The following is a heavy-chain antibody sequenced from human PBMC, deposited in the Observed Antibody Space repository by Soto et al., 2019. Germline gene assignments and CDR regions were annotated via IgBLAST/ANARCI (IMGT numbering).Heavy chain of an antibody. V-gene: IGHV1-46*03. CDR2: INPSGGST. Sequence: GASVKVSCKASGYTFTSYYMHWVRQAPGQGLEWMGIINPSGGSTSYAQKFQGRVTMTRDTSTSTVYMELSSLRSEDTAVYYCARVLVSSWYEDGAFDIWGQGTMVTVSS. D-gene: IGHD6-13*01. J-gene: IGHJ3*02. CDR1: GYTFTSYY. CDR3: ARVLVSSWYEDGAFDI.